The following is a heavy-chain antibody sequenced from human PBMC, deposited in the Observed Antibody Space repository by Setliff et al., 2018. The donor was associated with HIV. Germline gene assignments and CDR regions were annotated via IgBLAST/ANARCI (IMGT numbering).Heavy chain of an antibody. CDR1: GYTFTSYY. Sequence: GASVKVSCKASGYTFTSYYMHWVRQAPGQGLEWMGIINPSGGSTSYAQKFQGRVTMTRDTSTSTVYMELSSLRSEDTAVYYCARAGVVVAATSYYYGMDVWAQGTTVTVSS. CDR2: INPSGGST. V-gene: IGHV1-46*01. D-gene: IGHD2-15*01. J-gene: IGHJ6*02. CDR3: ARAGVVVAATSYYYGMDV.